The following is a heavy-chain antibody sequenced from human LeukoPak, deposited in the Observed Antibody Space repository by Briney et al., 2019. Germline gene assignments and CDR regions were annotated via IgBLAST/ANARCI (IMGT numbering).Heavy chain of an antibody. Sequence: GGSLRLSCAASGFTFSSYGMHWVRQAPGKGLEWVANIKQDGSEKYYVDSVKGRFTISRDNAKNSLYLQMNSLRAEDTAVYYCARGLAVAASGGQGTLVTVSS. CDR1: GFTFSSYG. D-gene: IGHD6-19*01. J-gene: IGHJ4*02. CDR3: ARGLAVAAS. V-gene: IGHV3-7*01. CDR2: IKQDGSEK.